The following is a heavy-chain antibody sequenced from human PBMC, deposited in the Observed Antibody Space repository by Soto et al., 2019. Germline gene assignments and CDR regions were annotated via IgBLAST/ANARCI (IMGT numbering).Heavy chain of an antibody. J-gene: IGHJ6*02. Sequence: GGSLRLSCAASGFTFSTHAMSWVRQAPGKGLEWVSAISGSGGSTYYADSVKGRFTISRDNSKNTMYLQMNSLRTEDTAVYYCAKDQGYYYCMDVWGQGTTVTVSS. CDR2: ISGSGGST. CDR1: GFTFSTHA. V-gene: IGHV3-23*01. CDR3: AKDQGYYYCMDV.